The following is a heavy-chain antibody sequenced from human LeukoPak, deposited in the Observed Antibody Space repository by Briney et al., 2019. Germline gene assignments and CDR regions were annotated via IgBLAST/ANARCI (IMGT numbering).Heavy chain of an antibody. CDR2: IYYSGST. Sequence: SQTLSLTCTVSGGSISSGGYYWSWIRQHPGKGLEWIGYIYYSGSTYYNPSLKSRVTISVDTSKNQFSLKLSSVTAADTAVYYCARGNYDSSGYHAFDIWGQGTMVTVS. CDR1: GGSISSGGYY. V-gene: IGHV4-31*03. CDR3: ARGNYDSSGYHAFDI. D-gene: IGHD3-22*01. J-gene: IGHJ3*02.